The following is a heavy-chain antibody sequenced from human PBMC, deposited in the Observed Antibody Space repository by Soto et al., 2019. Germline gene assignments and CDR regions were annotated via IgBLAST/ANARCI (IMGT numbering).Heavy chain of an antibody. J-gene: IGHJ4*02. Sequence: DVQLLESGGGLVQPGGSLRLSCAASGFTFSSYAMSWVRQAPGKGLEYVSSISGSGDSTYYADSVKGRFNISRDNSKNTLYVQMNSLRAEDAAVYYCAKGAYYYDSSATDYWGQGTLVTVSS. CDR1: GFTFSSYA. CDR3: AKGAYYYDSSATDY. V-gene: IGHV3-23*01. D-gene: IGHD3-22*01. CDR2: ISGSGDST.